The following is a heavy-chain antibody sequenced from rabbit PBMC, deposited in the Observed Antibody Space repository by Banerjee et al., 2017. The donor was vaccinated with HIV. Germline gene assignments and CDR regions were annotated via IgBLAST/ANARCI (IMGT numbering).Heavy chain of an antibody. CDR3: ARSTSGYDIGDL. CDR2: IYAGSGST. J-gene: IGHJ4*01. V-gene: IGHV1S40*01. Sequence: QSLEESGGDLVQPEGSLALTCKASGFTISSSYYMCWVRQAPGKGLEWIGCIYAGSGSTWHASWAKGRFTISKTSSTTVTLQMTSLTAADTATYFCARSTSGYDIGDLWGPGTLVTVS. D-gene: IGHD1-1*01. CDR1: GFTISSSYY.